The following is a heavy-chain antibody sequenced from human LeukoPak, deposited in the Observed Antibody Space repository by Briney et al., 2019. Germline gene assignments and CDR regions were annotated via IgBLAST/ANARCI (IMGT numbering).Heavy chain of an antibody. CDR1: GGSISSGGYY. CDR2: IYYSGST. Sequence: PSETLSLTCTVSGGSISSGGYYWSWIRQHPGKGLEWIGYIYYSGSTYYNPSLKSRVTISVDTSKNQFSLKLSSVTAADTAVYYCARVLRSVDSDAFDIWGQGTMVTVSS. CDR3: ARVLRSVDSDAFDI. J-gene: IGHJ3*02. V-gene: IGHV4-31*03. D-gene: IGHD4-17*01.